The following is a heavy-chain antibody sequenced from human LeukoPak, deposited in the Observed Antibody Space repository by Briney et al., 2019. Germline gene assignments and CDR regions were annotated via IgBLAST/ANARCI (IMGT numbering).Heavy chain of an antibody. D-gene: IGHD6-19*01. Sequence: ASVKVSCKASGYTFTSYGISWVRQAPGQGLEWMGWISAYNGNTNYAQKLQGRVTMTTDTSTSIAYMELRSLRSDDTAVYYCARDLPGGSYSSGWYGVDYWGQGTLVTVSS. CDR3: ARDLPGGSYSSGWYGVDY. J-gene: IGHJ4*02. CDR1: GYTFTSYG. CDR2: ISAYNGNT. V-gene: IGHV1-18*01.